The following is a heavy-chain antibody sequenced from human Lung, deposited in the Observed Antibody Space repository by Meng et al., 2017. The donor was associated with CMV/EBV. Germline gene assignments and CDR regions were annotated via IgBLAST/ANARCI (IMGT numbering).Heavy chain of an antibody. J-gene: IGHJ4*02. V-gene: IGHV1-3*03. D-gene: IGHD5/OR15-5a*01. CDR1: GDTFTSYS. Sequence: ASVXVSCKAFGDTFTSYSIQWVRQAPGQRFQWMGWINGGNGKTRYSEEFQGRVILTRDTSASTVYMEVRSLTSEDMAVYYCARGTSVYDSVCFDSWGQGTQVTVSS. CDR3: ARGTSVYDSVCFDS. CDR2: INGGNGKT.